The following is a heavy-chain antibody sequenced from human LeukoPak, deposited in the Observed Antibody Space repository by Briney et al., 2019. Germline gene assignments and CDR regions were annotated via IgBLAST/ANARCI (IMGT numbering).Heavy chain of an antibody. CDR3: DKHYRNAIPAPGRQYIWFDR. CDR2: ISGGGGST. Sequence: PGGSLRLSCAASGFTFSSYAMSWVRQAPRKGLEWVTAISGGGGSTYYADSVKGRFTISRDDSKSTLYLQMNSLRAAETALYYCDKHYRNAIPAPGRQYIWFDRWRQRTRVAVSS. V-gene: IGHV3-23*01. CDR1: GFTFSSYA. J-gene: IGHJ5*02. D-gene: IGHD2-8*01.